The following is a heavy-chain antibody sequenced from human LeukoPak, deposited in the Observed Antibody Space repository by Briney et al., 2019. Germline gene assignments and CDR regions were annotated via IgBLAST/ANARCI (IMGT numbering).Heavy chain of an antibody. CDR3: ARVHYSSGWYYFDY. D-gene: IGHD6-19*01. CDR2: IFYSGAT. Sequence: SETLSLTCTVSGGSVSSDNYYWSWIRQPPGKGLEWIGYIFYSGATYYNPSLKSRVTISVETSKNQFSLKLSSVTAADTAVYYCARVHYSSGWYYFDYWGQGTLVTVSS. CDR1: GGSVSSDNYY. V-gene: IGHV4-61*01. J-gene: IGHJ4*02.